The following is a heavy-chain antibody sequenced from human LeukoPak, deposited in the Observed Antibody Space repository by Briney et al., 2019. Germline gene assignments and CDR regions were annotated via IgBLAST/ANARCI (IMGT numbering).Heavy chain of an antibody. Sequence: ASVKVSCKASGYTFTGYYMHWVRQAPGQGLEWMGWINPNSGGTNYAQKFQGRVTMTRDTSISTAYMELSRLRSDDTAVYYCARTPLRFLEWLIDYWGQGTLVTVSP. CDR1: GYTFTGYY. J-gene: IGHJ4*02. V-gene: IGHV1-2*02. CDR2: INPNSGGT. D-gene: IGHD3-3*01. CDR3: ARTPLRFLEWLIDY.